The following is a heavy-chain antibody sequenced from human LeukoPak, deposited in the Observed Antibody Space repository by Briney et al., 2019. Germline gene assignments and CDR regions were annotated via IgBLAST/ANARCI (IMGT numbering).Heavy chain of an antibody. J-gene: IGHJ4*02. V-gene: IGHV3-74*01. Sequence: GGSLRLSCAASGFTFSGHWMHWVRQAPGKGLVWVSRINPDGGSPAYADSVKGRFTIFRDNAKNTLYLQMNSLRADDTAVYYCARSDGDFDYWGQGTLVTVSS. D-gene: IGHD3-10*01. CDR1: GFTFSGHW. CDR2: INPDGGSP. CDR3: ARSDGDFDY.